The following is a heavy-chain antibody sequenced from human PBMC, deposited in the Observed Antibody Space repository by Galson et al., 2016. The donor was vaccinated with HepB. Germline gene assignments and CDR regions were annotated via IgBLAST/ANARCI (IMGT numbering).Heavy chain of an antibody. D-gene: IGHD3-16*01. Sequence: LSCAASGFSFSISGMSWVRQIPGRGLEWISGITGSGDATHYADSVKGRFIISRDNSKNTVYLFMNNLRVGDTAIYYCGKHGGFDFWGQGALVTVSS. CDR3: GKHGGFDF. CDR2: ITGSGDAT. J-gene: IGHJ4*02. V-gene: IGHV3-23*01. CDR1: GFSFSISG.